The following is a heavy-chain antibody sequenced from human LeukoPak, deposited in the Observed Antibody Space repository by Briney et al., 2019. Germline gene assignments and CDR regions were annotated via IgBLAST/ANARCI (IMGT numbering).Heavy chain of an antibody. CDR1: GGSISSYY. Sequence: SETLSLTCTVSGGSISSYYWSWIRQPPGKGLEWIGYIYYSGSTNYNPSLKSRVTISVDMSKNQFSLKLSSVTAADTAVYYCARGGNSSGYMSPFDYWGQGTLVTVSS. D-gene: IGHD3-22*01. CDR3: ARGGNSSGYMSPFDY. V-gene: IGHV4-59*08. CDR2: IYYSGST. J-gene: IGHJ4*02.